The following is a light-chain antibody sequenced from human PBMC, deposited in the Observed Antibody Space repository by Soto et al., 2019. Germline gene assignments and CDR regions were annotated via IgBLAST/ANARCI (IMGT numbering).Light chain of an antibody. CDR2: DVS. V-gene: IGLV2-14*01. J-gene: IGLJ1*01. CDR3: SSYTSSIYV. CDR1: SSDVGGYNY. Sequence: QSALTQPASVSGSPGLSITMSCTGTSSDVGGYNYVSWYQQHPGKAPKLMIYDVSNRPSGVSNRFSGSKSGNTASLTISGLQAEDEADYYCSSYTSSIYVFGTGTKLTVL.